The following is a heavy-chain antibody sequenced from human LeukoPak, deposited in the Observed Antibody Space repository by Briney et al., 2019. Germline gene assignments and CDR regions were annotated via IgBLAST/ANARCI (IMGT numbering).Heavy chain of an antibody. Sequence: SETLSLTCTVSGGSISSGGYYWSWIRQHPGKGLEWIGEINHSGSTNYNPSLKSRVTISVDTSKNQFSLKLSSVTAADTAVYYCASGAVAGTVDFWGQGTLVTVSS. J-gene: IGHJ4*02. CDR1: GGSISSGGYY. D-gene: IGHD6-19*01. CDR2: INHSGST. CDR3: ASGAVAGTVDF. V-gene: IGHV4-31*03.